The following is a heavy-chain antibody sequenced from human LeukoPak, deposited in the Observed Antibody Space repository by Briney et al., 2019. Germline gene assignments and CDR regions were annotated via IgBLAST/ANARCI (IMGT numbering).Heavy chain of an antibody. D-gene: IGHD2-2*01. J-gene: IGHJ4*02. CDR1: GYTFTSYG. Sequence: ASVKVSCKGSGYTFTSYGISWVRQAPGPGLEWMGWISAYNGNRNYTQKLQGRVTMTTDTSTSTAYMELRSLRSDDTAVYYCARDLARIIPAATTFDYWGQGTLVTVSS. CDR2: ISAYNGNR. CDR3: ARDLARIIPAATTFDY. V-gene: IGHV1-18*01.